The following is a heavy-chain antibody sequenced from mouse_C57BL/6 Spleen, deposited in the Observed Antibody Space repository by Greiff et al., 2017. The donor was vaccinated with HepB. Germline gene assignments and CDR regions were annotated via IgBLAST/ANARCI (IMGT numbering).Heavy chain of an antibody. CDR3: ARPRGSGAMNY. J-gene: IGHJ4*01. V-gene: IGHV5-17*01. Sequence: EVQLVESGGGLVKPGGSLKLSCAASGFTFSDYGMHWVRQAPEKGLEWVAYISSGSSTIYYADTVKGRFTISRDTAKNTLFLQMTSLRSEDTAMYYCARPRGSGAMNYWGQGTSVTVSS. CDR2: ISSGSSTI. D-gene: IGHD1-1*01. CDR1: GFTFSDYG.